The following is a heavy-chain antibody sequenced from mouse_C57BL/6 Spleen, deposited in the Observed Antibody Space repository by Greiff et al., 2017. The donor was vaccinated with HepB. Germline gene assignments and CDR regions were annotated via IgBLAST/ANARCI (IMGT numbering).Heavy chain of an antibody. Sequence: EVKLMESGGGLVQPGGSLKLSCAASGFTFSDYYMYWVRQTPEKRLEWVAYISNGGGSTYYPDTVKGRFTISRDNAKNTLYLQMSRLKSEDTAMYYCARLHYYGSSYGYFDYWGQGTTLTVSS. CDR1: GFTFSDYY. CDR2: ISNGGGST. V-gene: IGHV5-12*01. CDR3: ARLHYYGSSYGYFDY. J-gene: IGHJ2*01. D-gene: IGHD1-1*01.